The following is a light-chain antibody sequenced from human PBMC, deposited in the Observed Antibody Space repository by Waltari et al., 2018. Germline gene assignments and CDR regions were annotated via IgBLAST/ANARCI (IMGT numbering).Light chain of an antibody. J-gene: IGKJ4*01. CDR2: GAS. CDR1: QSVSNNF. V-gene: IGKV3-20*01. Sequence: EIVLTQSPGTLSLSPGERATLSCRASQSVSNNFLNWYQQKPGQAPRLLIYGASSRATGIPDRFSGSGSETDFTLTISRLEPEDFAVYYCQQYDSIVLTFGGGTKVEI. CDR3: QQYDSIVLT.